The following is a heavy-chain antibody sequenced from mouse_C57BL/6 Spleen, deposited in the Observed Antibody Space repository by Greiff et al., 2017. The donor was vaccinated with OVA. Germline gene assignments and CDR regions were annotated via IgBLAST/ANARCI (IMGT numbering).Heavy chain of an antibody. D-gene: IGHD1-1*01. CDR3: TDYYGSPYWYFDV. CDR1: GYTFTDYE. Sequence: QVQLKQSGAELVRPGASVTLSCKASGYTFTDYEMHWVKQTPVHGLEWIGAIDPETGGTAYNQKFKGKAILTADKSSSTAYMELRSLTSEDSAVYYCTDYYGSPYWYFDVWGTGTTVTVSS. CDR2: IDPETGGT. V-gene: IGHV1-15*01. J-gene: IGHJ1*03.